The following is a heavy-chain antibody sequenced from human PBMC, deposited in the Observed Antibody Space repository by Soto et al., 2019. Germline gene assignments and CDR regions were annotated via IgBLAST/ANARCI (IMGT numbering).Heavy chain of an antibody. Sequence: LRLSCAASGFTFRNAWMSWVRQAPGKGPEWVGRIKSKTDGGTTDYAAPVKGRFTISRDDSKNTLYLRMNSLKTEDTAVYYCTTVAVTAPYYYGMDVWGQGTTVTVSS. V-gene: IGHV3-15*01. J-gene: IGHJ6*02. CDR2: IKSKTDGGTT. CDR1: GFTFRNAW. D-gene: IGHD4-4*01. CDR3: TTVAVTAPYYYGMDV.